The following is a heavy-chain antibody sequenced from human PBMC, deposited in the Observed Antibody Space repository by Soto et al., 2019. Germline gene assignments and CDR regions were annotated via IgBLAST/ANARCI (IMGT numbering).Heavy chain of an antibody. D-gene: IGHD1-26*01. CDR1: GFTFSSYA. CDR2: ISGSGGST. CDR3: AKDIGLTYYYGMDV. Sequence: EVQLLESGGGLVQPGGSLRLSCAASGFTFSSYAMSWVRQAPGKGLEWVSAISGSGGSTYYADSVKGLFTISRDNSKNTLYLQMNSLRAEDTAVYYCAKDIGLTYYYGMDVWGQGTTVTVSS. V-gene: IGHV3-23*01. J-gene: IGHJ6*02.